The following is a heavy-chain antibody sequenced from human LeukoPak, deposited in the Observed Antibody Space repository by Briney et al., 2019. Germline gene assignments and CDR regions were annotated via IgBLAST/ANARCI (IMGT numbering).Heavy chain of an antibody. Sequence: PSETLSLTCSGSGGSIRSSSYYWGWIRQPPGKGLEWIGSIYYSGSTYYNSSLKSRVTISEDTFTNQFSLKLSSVTAADTAVYYRARVGSYYYWGQGTLVTVSS. J-gene: IGHJ4*02. D-gene: IGHD3-10*01. V-gene: IGHV4-39*07. CDR3: ARVGSYYY. CDR2: IYYSGST. CDR1: GGSIRSSSYY.